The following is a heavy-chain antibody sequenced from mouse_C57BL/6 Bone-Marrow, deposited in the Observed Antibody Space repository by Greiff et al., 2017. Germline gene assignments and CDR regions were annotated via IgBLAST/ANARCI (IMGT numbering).Heavy chain of an antibody. CDR1: GFNIKDDY. CDR3: TNGNYQDY. CDR2: IDPENGDT. D-gene: IGHD2-1*01. V-gene: IGHV14-4*01. Sequence: EVQRVESGAELVRPGASVKLSCTASGFNIKDDYMHWVKQRPEQGLEWIGWIDPENGDTEYASKFQGKATITADTSSNTAYLQLSSLTSEDTAVYYCTNGNYQDYWGQGTTLTVSS. J-gene: IGHJ2*01.